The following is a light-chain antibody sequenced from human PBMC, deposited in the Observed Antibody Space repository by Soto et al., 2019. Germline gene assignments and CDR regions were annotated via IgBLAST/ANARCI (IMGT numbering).Light chain of an antibody. J-gene: IGLJ3*02. CDR2: DVT. V-gene: IGLV2-11*01. CDR1: SSDVGGYDF. Sequence: QSALAQPRSVSGSPGQSVTLSCTGTSSDVGGYDFVSWYQQYPGKAPKLIIFDVTERTSGVPDRFSGSKSGNSASLTISGLQAEDEADYYCQSYDSSLSGSGVFGGGTKLTV. CDR3: QSYDSSLSGSGV.